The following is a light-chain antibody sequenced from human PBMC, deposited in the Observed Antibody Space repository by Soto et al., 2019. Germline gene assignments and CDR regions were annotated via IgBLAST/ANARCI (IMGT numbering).Light chain of an antibody. J-gene: IGLJ1*01. V-gene: IGLV2-23*02. CDR1: SSDVGSYNL. Sequence: QSALTQPASVSGSPGQSITISCTGTSSDVGSYNLVSWYQQHPGKAPKLMIYEVSKRPSGVSNRFSGSKSGNTASLTISGLQAEDEAYYYCCSYAGSYVFGTGTKVTVL. CDR3: CSYAGSYV. CDR2: EVS.